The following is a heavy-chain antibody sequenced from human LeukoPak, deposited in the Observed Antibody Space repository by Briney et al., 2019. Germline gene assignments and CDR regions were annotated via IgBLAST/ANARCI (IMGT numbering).Heavy chain of an antibody. CDR1: GFTFSSYG. D-gene: IGHD3-16*01. V-gene: IGHV3-30*02. CDR3: AKAGGLPNSYYYYYMDV. Sequence: PGGSLRLSCAASGFTFSSYGMHWVRQAPGKGLEWVAFIRYDGSNKYYADSVKGRFTISRDNSKNTLYLQMNSLRAEDTAVYYCAKAGGLPNSYYYYYMDVWGKGTTVTVSS. J-gene: IGHJ6*03. CDR2: IRYDGSNK.